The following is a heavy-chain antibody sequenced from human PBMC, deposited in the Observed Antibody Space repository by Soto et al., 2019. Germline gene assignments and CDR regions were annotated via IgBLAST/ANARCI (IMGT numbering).Heavy chain of an antibody. CDR3: ARGLYADSAWFDP. J-gene: IGHJ5*02. Sequence: ASVKVSCKASGYTFTSYAMHWVRQAPGQRLEWIGWINAGNGKTKYTQKIQSRVTITRDTSASTAYLFFSCLRSEDTFVYYCARGLYADSAWFDPWGQGTLVTVSS. V-gene: IGHV1-3*01. D-gene: IGHD2-8*01. CDR2: INAGNGKT. CDR1: GYTFTSYA.